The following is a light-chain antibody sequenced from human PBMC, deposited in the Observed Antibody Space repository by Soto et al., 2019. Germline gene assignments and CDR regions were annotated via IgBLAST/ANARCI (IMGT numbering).Light chain of an antibody. CDR2: EVS. V-gene: IGLV2-14*01. J-gene: IGLJ2*01. Sequence: QSVMTQPASVSGSHGQSITISCTGTSSDVGGYNYVSWYQQHPGKAPKLMIYEVSNRPSGVSNRFSGAKSGNTASLTISGLQAEDEADYYCSSYTSSSTLGVVFGGGTKLTVL. CDR1: SSDVGGYNY. CDR3: SSYTSSSTLGVV.